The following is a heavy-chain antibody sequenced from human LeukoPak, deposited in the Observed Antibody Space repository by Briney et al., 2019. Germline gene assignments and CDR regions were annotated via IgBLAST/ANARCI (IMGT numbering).Heavy chain of an antibody. V-gene: IGHV4-34*01. Sequence: SETLSLTCAVYGGSFSGYYWSWIRQPPGKGLEWIGEINHSGSTNYNPSLKSRVTISVDTSKNQFSLKLSSVTAADTAVYYRARAIPYYYDSAAQDYWGQGTLVTVSS. J-gene: IGHJ4*02. D-gene: IGHD3-22*01. CDR3: ARAIPYYYDSAAQDY. CDR2: INHSGST. CDR1: GGSFSGYY.